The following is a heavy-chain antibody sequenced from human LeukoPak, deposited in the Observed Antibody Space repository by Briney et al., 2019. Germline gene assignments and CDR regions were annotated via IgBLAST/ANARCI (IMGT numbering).Heavy chain of an antibody. D-gene: IGHD2-2*01. V-gene: IGHV3-11*04. CDR2: ISSSGSTI. CDR3: ARDMVPAAIENFQH. J-gene: IGHJ1*01. Sequence: KPGGSLRLSCAASGFTFSDYYMSWIRQAPGKGLEWVSYISSSGSTIYYADSVKGRFTISRDNAKNSLYLQMNSLRAEDTAVYYCARDMVPAAIENFQHWGQGTLVTVSS. CDR1: GFTFSDYY.